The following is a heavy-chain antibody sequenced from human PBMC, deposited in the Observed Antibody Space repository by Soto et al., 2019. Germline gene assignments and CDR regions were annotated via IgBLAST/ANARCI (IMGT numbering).Heavy chain of an antibody. V-gene: IGHV4-31*03. CDR3: AREGVATTLFDY. D-gene: IGHD5-12*01. Sequence: QVQLQESGPGLVKPSETLSLTCTVSGASISSGGYYWTWILQHPGEGLAWIGYIYYSGTFYNPSLRRRVTMSVDTSKNQFSLKLSSVTAADTAVYYCAREGVATTLFDYWGQGTLVTVSS. J-gene: IGHJ4*02. CDR2: IYYSGT. CDR1: GASISSGGYY.